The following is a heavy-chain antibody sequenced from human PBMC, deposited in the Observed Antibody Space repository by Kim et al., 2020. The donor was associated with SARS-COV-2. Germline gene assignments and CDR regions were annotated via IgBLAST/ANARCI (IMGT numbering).Heavy chain of an antibody. CDR3: ARVAEDSSGFHDY. J-gene: IGHJ4*02. CDR1: GFTVNRFY. CDR2: IFANGRT. V-gene: IGHV3-53*01. Sequence: GGSLRLSCTASGFTVNRFYMNWVRRAPGKGLEWVAIIFANGRTNYADSVKGRFTISRDDSKNSLYLQMNSLRAEDTAIYYCARVAEDSSGFHDYWGQVTLVTASS. D-gene: IGHD3-22*01.